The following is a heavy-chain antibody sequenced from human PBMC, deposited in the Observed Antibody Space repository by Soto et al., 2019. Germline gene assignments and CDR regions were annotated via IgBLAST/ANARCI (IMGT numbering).Heavy chain of an antibody. CDR1: VASISGFY. J-gene: IGHJ5*02. V-gene: IGHV4-4*07. CDR3: VRDGTKTLRDWFDP. D-gene: IGHD1-1*01. CDR2: IYATGTT. Sequence: SETLSLTCTVSVASISGFYWSWIRKAAGKGLEWIGRIYATGTTDYNPSLKSRVMMSVDTSKKKFSLKLRSVTAADTAVYYCVRDGTKTLRDWFDPWGHGISVTVSS.